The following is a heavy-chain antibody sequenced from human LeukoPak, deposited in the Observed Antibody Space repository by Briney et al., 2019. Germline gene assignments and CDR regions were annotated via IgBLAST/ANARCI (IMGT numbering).Heavy chain of an antibody. J-gene: IGHJ4*02. CDR2: INWNGASR. D-gene: IGHD3-22*01. CDR3: AKPSPTYYYDSSGYPFDY. CDR1: GFTFDDYG. Sequence: GGSLRLSCVASGFTFDDYGMSWVRQAPGQGPEWVSDINWNGASRRYADSVKGRFTISRDNAKKSLYLQMNSLRAEDTAVYYCAKPSPTYYYDSSGYPFDYWGQGTLVTVSS. V-gene: IGHV3-20*04.